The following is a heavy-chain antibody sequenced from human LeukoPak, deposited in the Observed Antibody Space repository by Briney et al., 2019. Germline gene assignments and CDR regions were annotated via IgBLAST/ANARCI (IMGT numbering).Heavy chain of an antibody. CDR1: GFTSSGDW. D-gene: IGHD3-16*01. CDR2: SKNDGSST. V-gene: IGHV3-74*01. Sequence: GGSLRLSCAVSGFTSSGDWMHWARQAPGKGLVWVSRSKNDGSSTSYADSVKGRFTISRDNAKNTLYLQMNSLRAEDTAVYYCARELPRIGGQTDASDIWGQGTMVTVS. CDR3: ARELPRIGGQTDASDI. J-gene: IGHJ3*02.